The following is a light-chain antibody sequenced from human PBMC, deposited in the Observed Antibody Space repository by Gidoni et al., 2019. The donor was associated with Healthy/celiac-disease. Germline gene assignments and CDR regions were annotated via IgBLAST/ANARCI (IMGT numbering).Light chain of an antibody. CDR1: QSMSSY. V-gene: IGKV1-39*01. J-gene: IGKJ1*01. CDR3: QQSYSTPRT. Sequence: DSQMTQSPSSLSASVGDRVTITCRASQSMSSYLNWYQQKPGKAPKLLIYAASRLQSGVPSRFSGSGSGTDFPLTISSLQPEDFATYYCQQSYSTPRTFGQGTKVEIK. CDR2: AAS.